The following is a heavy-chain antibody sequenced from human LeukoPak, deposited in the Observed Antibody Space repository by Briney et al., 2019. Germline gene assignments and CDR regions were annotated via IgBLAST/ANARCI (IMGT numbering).Heavy chain of an antibody. CDR3: ARIFTVIVVVPTPYGMDV. J-gene: IGHJ6*02. CDR1: GGSFSGYY. CDR2: INHSGST. Sequence: SETLSLTCAVYGGSFSGYYWSWIRQPPGKGLEWIGEINHSGSTNYNPSLKSRVTISVYTSKNQFSLKLSSVTAADTAVYYCARIFTVIVVVPTPYGMDVWGQGTTVTVSS. D-gene: IGHD3-22*01. V-gene: IGHV4-34*01.